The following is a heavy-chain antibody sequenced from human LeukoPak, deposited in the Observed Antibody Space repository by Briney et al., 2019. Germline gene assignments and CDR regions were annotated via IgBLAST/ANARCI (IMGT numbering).Heavy chain of an antibody. CDR2: ISYDGSNK. D-gene: IGHD6-19*01. V-gene: IGHV3-30*04. CDR1: GFPFSSYA. Sequence: GGSLLLSCAASGFPFSSYAMHGVRQAPGKGLEGGAVISYDGSNKYDADSVKGRFTISRDNSKNTLYLQTNSLRDEDTAVYYCARDPVLRIAVAGSYFDYWGQGTLVTASS. CDR3: ARDPVLRIAVAGSYFDY. J-gene: IGHJ4*02.